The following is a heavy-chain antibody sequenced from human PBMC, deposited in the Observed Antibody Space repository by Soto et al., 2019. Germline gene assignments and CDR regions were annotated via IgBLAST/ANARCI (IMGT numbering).Heavy chain of an antibody. CDR2: INPSGGST. CDR1: GYTFTSYY. CDR3: ATNNRRDRYKLSYFDY. V-gene: IGHV1-46*01. D-gene: IGHD2-2*01. J-gene: IGHJ4*02. Sequence: ASVKVSCKASGYTFTSYYMHWVRQAPGQGLEWMGIINPSGGSTSYAQKFQGRVTMTRDTSTSTVYMELSSLRSEDTAVYYCATNNRRDRYKLSYFDYRGEGALVTVS.